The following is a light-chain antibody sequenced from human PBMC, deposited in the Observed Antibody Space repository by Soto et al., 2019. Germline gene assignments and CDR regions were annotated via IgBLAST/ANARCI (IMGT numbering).Light chain of an antibody. CDR3: MQTLQTPLT. Sequence: DIVMTQSPLSLPVTPGEPASISCRSSQSLLHSNGYNCLDWYLQKPGQSPQLLIYLGSIRAYGVPDRFSGSGSGTDFTLKISRVEAEDVGVYYCMQTLQTPLTFGGGTKVEIK. V-gene: IGKV2-28*01. CDR1: QSLLHSNGYNC. J-gene: IGKJ4*01. CDR2: LGS.